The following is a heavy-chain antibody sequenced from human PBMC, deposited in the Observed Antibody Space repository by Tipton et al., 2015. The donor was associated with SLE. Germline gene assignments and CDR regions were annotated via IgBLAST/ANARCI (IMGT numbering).Heavy chain of an antibody. CDR2: ISFDGSNK. Sequence: SLRLSCAASRFTFSSYDMHWVRQAPGKGLEWVAIISFDGSNKYYADSVKGRFTTSRDNPKNTLYLQMNSLRDEDAAVYYCAKESTQAVLLFDYWGQGSRVTVSS. J-gene: IGHJ4*02. CDR3: AKESTQAVLLFDY. CDR1: RFTFSSYD. D-gene: IGHD2/OR15-2a*01. V-gene: IGHV3-30*18.